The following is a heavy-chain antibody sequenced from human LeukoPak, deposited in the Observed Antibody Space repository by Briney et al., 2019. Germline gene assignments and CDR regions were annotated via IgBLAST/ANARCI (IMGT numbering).Heavy chain of an antibody. V-gene: IGHV4-39*01. CDR1: GGSISSSSYY. CDR3: ARRWLQYYFDY. J-gene: IGHJ4*02. CDR2: VYYSGST. D-gene: IGHD5-24*01. Sequence: SETLSLTCTVSGGSISSSSYYWGWIRQPPGKGLEWIGSVYYSGSTYYNPSLKGRVTISVDTSKNQFSLKMSSVTAADTAIYYCARRWLQYYFDYWGQGTLVTVSS.